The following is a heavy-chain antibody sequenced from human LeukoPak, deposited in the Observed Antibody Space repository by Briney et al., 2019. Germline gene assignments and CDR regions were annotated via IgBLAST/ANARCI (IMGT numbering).Heavy chain of an antibody. Sequence: GGSLRLSCAASGFTFSSYEMNWVRQAPGKGLEWVSYISGSGGIIYYADSVKGRFTVSRDNAKDSLYLQMNSLRAEDTAVYYCAKVAIPIWGQGTMVTVSS. V-gene: IGHV3-48*03. CDR1: GFTFSSYE. J-gene: IGHJ3*02. CDR2: ISGSGGII. CDR3: AKVAIPI. D-gene: IGHD2-21*01.